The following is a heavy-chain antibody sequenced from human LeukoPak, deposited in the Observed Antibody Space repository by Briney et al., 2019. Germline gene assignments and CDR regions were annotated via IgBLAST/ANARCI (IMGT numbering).Heavy chain of an antibody. D-gene: IGHD6-13*01. CDR1: GFTFRAYS. Sequence: GGSLRLSCAASGFTFRAYSMNWVRQAPGKGLEWVSTISSISHYIYYADSVKGRFTISRDNSKNTVSLQMNSLRAEDTAVYYCAKRVAYSSTWAYFDYWGQGTLVTVSS. CDR3: AKRVAYSSTWAYFDY. J-gene: IGHJ4*02. CDR2: ISSISHYI. V-gene: IGHV3-21*04.